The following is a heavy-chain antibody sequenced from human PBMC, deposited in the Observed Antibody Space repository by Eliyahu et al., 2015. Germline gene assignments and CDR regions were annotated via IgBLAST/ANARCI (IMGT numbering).Heavy chain of an antibody. CDR2: IYTGGNT. CDR3: ARGPYEGSYRDAFDI. CDR1: GFSVSDNY. V-gene: IGHV3-53*01. J-gene: IGHJ3*02. D-gene: IGHD1-26*01. Sequence: EAQLVESGGGLIQSGESLRLSCAASGFSVSDNYMNWVRQAPGKGLEWVSVIYTGGNTYYADSVKGRFTIFRDNSKNTVYLQMNILRTEDTAVYYCARGPYEGSYRDAFDIWGQGTMVTVSS.